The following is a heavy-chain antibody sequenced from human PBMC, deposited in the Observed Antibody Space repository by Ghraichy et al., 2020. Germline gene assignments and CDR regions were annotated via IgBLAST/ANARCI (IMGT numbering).Heavy chain of an antibody. CDR1: GGSISSSSYY. Sequence: SETLSLTCTVSGGSISSSSYYWGWIRQPPGKGLEWIGSIYYSGSTYYNPSLKSRVTISVDTSKNQFSLKLSSVTAADTAVYYCARGSGELRPRAFDPWGQGTLVTVSS. J-gene: IGHJ5*02. CDR3: ARGSGELRPRAFDP. V-gene: IGHV4-39*07. D-gene: IGHD1-26*01. CDR2: IYYSGST.